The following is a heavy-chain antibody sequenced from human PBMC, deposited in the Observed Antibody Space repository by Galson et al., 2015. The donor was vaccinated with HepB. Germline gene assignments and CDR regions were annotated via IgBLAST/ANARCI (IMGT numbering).Heavy chain of an antibody. Sequence: SVKVSCKASGYTFTSYGISWVRQAPGQGLEWMGWISAYNGNTNYAQKLQGRVTMTTDTSTSTAYMELRSLRSDDTAVYYCARDGPMIVVVQEYAFDIWGQGTMVTVSS. V-gene: IGHV1-18*04. D-gene: IGHD3-22*01. J-gene: IGHJ3*02. CDR2: ISAYNGNT. CDR1: GYTFTSYG. CDR3: ARDGPMIVVVQEYAFDI.